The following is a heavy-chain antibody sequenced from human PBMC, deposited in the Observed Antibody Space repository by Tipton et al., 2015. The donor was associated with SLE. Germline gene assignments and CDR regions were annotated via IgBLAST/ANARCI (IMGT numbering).Heavy chain of an antibody. Sequence: LRLSCAVYGGSFSGYYWSWIRQPPGKGLEWIGEINHSGSTNYNPSLKSRVTISVDTSKNQFSLKLSSVTAADTAVYYCARGQYYGSGSYFDYWGQGTLVTVSS. CDR1: GGSFSGYY. CDR2: INHSGST. D-gene: IGHD3-10*01. V-gene: IGHV4-34*01. CDR3: ARGQYYGSGSYFDY. J-gene: IGHJ4*02.